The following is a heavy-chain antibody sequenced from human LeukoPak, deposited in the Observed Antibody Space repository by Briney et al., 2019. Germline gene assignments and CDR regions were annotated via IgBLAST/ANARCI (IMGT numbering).Heavy chain of an antibody. CDR1: GYTFTSYY. CDR3: ARGAAVAGPSPSSFDY. Sequence: ASVKVSCKASGYTFTSYYMRWVRQAPGQGLEWMGIINPSGGSTSYAQKFQGRVTMTRDTSTSTVYMELSSLRSEDTAVYYCARGAAVAGPSPSSFDYWGQGTLVTVSS. CDR2: INPSGGST. J-gene: IGHJ4*02. V-gene: IGHV1-46*01. D-gene: IGHD6-19*01.